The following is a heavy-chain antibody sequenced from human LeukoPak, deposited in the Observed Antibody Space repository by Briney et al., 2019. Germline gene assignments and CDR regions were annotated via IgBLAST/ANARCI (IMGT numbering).Heavy chain of an antibody. D-gene: IGHD2-2*01. CDR3: ARLYIVVVPAAMPHWFDP. J-gene: IGHJ5*02. CDR2: ISYDGSNK. V-gene: IGHV3-30*04. Sequence: GGSLRLSCAASGFTFSSYAMHWVRQAPGKGLEWGAVISYDGSNKYSADSVKGRFTISRDNSKNTLYLQMNSLRAEDTAVYYCARLYIVVVPAAMPHWFDPWGQGTLVTVSS. CDR1: GFTFSSYA.